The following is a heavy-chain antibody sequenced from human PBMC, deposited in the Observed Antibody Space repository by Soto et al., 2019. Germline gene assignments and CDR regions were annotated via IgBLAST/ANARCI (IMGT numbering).Heavy chain of an antibody. J-gene: IGHJ6*02. CDR1: GFTFSSYG. CDR3: ARDSQSYEIYDFWSGYHLSLSSYYGMDV. Sequence: QVQLVESGGGVVQPGRSLRLSCAASGFTFSSYGTHWVRQAPGKGLEWVAVIWYDGSNKYYADSVKGRFTISRDNSKNALYLQMNSLRAEETAVYYCARDSQSYEIYDFWSGYHLSLSSYYGMDVWGQGTTVTVSS. CDR2: IWYDGSNK. D-gene: IGHD3-3*01. V-gene: IGHV3-33*01.